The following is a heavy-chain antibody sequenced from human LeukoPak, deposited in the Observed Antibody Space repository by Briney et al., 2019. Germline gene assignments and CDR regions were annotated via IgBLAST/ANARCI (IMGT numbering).Heavy chain of an antibody. CDR2: LNSDGSTT. V-gene: IGHV3-74*01. D-gene: IGHD3-10*01. CDR1: GFTFSYFW. Sequence: GGSLRLSCTASGFTFSYFWMHWVRQVPGKGLLWVSCLNSDGSTTTYADSVKGRFTISRDNAKNSLYLQMNSLRAEDTAVYYCAREGILLWFGELRAYDAFDIWGQGTMVTASS. CDR3: AREGILLWFGELRAYDAFDI. J-gene: IGHJ3*02.